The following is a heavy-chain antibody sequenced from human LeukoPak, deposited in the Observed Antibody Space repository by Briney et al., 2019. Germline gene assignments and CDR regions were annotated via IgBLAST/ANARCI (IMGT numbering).Heavy chain of an antibody. J-gene: IGHJ4*02. CDR2: ISSSGGTI. CDR1: GSIFSYYE. CDR3: ARTYNIRYFDT. D-gene: IGHD3-9*01. Sequence: TGGSLRLSCVASGSIFSYYEMNWVRQAPGKGLEWVSYISSSGGTIYYADSVKGRFTISRDNSKNTLYLQMNSLRAEDTAVYYCARTYNIRYFDTWGQGTLVTVSS. V-gene: IGHV3-48*03.